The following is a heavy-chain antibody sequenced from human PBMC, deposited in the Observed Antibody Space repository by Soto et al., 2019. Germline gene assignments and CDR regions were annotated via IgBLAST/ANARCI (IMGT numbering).Heavy chain of an antibody. CDR3: ARVRREYDNSGPVDY. D-gene: IGHD3-22*01. J-gene: IGHJ4*02. CDR1: GGSISSGDFS. Sequence: QLQLQESGSGLVKPSQTLSLTCAVSGGSISSGDFSWNWIRQPPGKGLEYIGYIYYGGSTYYNPSLQSRVPMSVDRSRNQFSLNLNSVTAADTAVYYCARVRREYDNSGPVDYWGQGTLVTVSS. V-gene: IGHV4-30-2*01. CDR2: IYYGGST.